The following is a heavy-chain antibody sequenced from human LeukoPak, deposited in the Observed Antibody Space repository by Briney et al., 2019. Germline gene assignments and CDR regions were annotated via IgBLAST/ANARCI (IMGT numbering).Heavy chain of an antibody. J-gene: IGHJ4*02. D-gene: IGHD6-19*01. V-gene: IGHV3-30*18. Sequence: GGSLRLSCAASGFTFSTYGMHWVGQAQGKGLEWVAVISSDGSNKYYADSVKGRFTISRDNSKNTLYLQMNSLRPEDTAVYYCAEPYTSAPRRSDFDYWGQGTLVTVSS. CDR1: GFTFSTYG. CDR2: ISSDGSNK. CDR3: AEPYTSAPRRSDFDY.